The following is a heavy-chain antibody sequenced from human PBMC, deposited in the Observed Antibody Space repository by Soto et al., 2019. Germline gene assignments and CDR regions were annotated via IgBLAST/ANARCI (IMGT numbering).Heavy chain of an antibody. Sequence: QVHLVQSGAEVRKPGSSVKVFCQASGGTLSSSAVSWVRQAPGQGLEWVGGTIPILGTAHYAQQFQGRVTFTVDDSTNTAYMELSSLRSEDTAIYFCARGESSDTGDDVWGQGTLVTVSS. CDR2: TIPILGTA. J-gene: IGHJ4*02. CDR3: ARGESSDTGDDV. D-gene: IGHD3-22*01. CDR1: GGTLSSSA. V-gene: IGHV1-69*01.